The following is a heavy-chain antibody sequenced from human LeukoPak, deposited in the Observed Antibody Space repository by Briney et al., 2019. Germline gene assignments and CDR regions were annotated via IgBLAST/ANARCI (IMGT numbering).Heavy chain of an antibody. CDR3: ATDLATVVVVTNY. CDR1: GHTVTELS. J-gene: IGHJ4*02. V-gene: IGHV1-24*01. D-gene: IGHD4-23*01. CDR2: FDPEDGEL. Sequence: EASVKVSCKVSGHTVTELSMHWVRQAPGKGLEWMGGFDPEDGELIYAQKFQGRVTMTEDTSTDTAYVELSSLRSEDTAVYYCATDLATVVVVTNYWGQGTLVTVSS.